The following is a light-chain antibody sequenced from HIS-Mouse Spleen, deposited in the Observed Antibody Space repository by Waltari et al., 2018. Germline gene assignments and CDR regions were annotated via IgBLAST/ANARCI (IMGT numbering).Light chain of an antibody. Sequence: SYELTQPPSVSVSPGQTVSITCSGDKLGDNYACWYQQKPGKSPVLVIYQDSKRPSGIPERFSGSNSGNTATLTISGTQAMDEADYYCQAWDSSTAWVFGGGTKLTVL. CDR2: QDS. V-gene: IGLV3-1*01. J-gene: IGLJ3*02. CDR1: KLGDNY. CDR3: QAWDSSTAWV.